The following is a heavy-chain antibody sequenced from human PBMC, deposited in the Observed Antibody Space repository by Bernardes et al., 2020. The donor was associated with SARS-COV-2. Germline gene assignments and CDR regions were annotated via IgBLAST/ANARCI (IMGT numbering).Heavy chain of an antibody. CDR2: IYYSGTT. D-gene: IGHD3-3*01. V-gene: IGHV4-59*11. CDR3: ARSSLEWLSSRYYYGIDV. Sequence: SETLSLTCTVSGGSISSHYWSWIRQPPGKGLECIGYIYYSGTTNYNPSLKSRVTISVDTSKNQFPLRLSSVTAADAAVYYCARSSLEWLSSRYYYGIDVWGQGTTVTVSS. J-gene: IGHJ6*02. CDR1: GGSISSHY.